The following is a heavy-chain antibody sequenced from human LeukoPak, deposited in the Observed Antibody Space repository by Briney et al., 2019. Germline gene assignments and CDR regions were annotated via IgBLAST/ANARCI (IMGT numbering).Heavy chain of an antibody. CDR2: IIPIFGTA. Sequence: SVKVSCKASGGTFISYAISWVRQAPGQGLEWMGGIIPIFGTANYAQKFQGRVTITADESTSTAYMELSSLRSEDTAVYYCARDRSYYDSSGYPHFDYWGQGTLVTVSS. V-gene: IGHV1-69*13. CDR3: ARDRSYYDSSGYPHFDY. CDR1: GGTFISYA. J-gene: IGHJ4*02. D-gene: IGHD3-22*01.